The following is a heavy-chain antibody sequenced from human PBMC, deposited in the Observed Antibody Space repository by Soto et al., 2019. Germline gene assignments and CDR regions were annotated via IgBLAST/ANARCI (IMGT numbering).Heavy chain of an antibody. CDR2: INPDSGGT. Sequence: ASVKVSCKASGYTFTGYYMHWVRQAPGQGLEWMGWINPDSGGTNYAQKFQGRVTMTRDTSISTAYMELSRLRSDDTAVYYCAIRGSISYYFDYWGQGTLVTVSS. V-gene: IGHV1-2*02. J-gene: IGHJ4*02. CDR3: AIRGSISYYFDY. CDR1: GYTFTGYY. D-gene: IGHD3-10*01.